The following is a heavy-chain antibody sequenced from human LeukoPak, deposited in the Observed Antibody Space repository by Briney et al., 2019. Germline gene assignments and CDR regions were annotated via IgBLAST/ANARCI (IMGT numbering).Heavy chain of an antibody. D-gene: IGHD3-3*01. Sequence: SVKVSCKASGGTFSNYAISWVRQAPGQGLEWMGTIIPIFDTANYAQKFQGRVTITADESTSTAYMELSSLRSEDTAVYYCARQTSGGYTVFFGKPRGHWFDPWGQGTLVTVSS. J-gene: IGHJ5*02. CDR1: GGTFSNYA. CDR2: IIPIFDTA. CDR3: ARQTSGGYTVFFGKPRGHWFDP. V-gene: IGHV1-69*13.